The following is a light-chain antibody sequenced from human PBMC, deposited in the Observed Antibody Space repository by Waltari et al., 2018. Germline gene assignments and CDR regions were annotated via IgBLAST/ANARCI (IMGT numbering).Light chain of an antibody. V-gene: IGKV1-6*01. J-gene: IGKJ2*01. Sequence: AIQMTQSPSSLSASVGDRVTITCRASQGIRNDLGWYQQKPGKAPKLLIYAASSLQSGVPSKFSGSGAGTDFTLTISSLQPEDFATYYCLQDYTFPYTFGQGTKLEIK. CDR2: AAS. CDR1: QGIRND. CDR3: LQDYTFPYT.